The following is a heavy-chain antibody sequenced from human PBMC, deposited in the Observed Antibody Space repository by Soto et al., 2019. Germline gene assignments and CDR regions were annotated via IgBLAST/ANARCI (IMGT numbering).Heavy chain of an antibody. V-gene: IGHV4-34*01. CDR3: ARGRSDYYGSGSYYKDCYFDY. J-gene: IGHJ4*02. D-gene: IGHD3-10*01. CDR2: INHSGST. Sequence: SETLSLTCAVYGGSFSGYYWSWIRQPPGKGLEWIGEINHSGSTNYNPSLKSRVTISVDTSKNQFSLKLSSVTAADTAVYYCARGRSDYYGSGSYYKDCYFDYWGQGTLVTVS. CDR1: GGSFSGYY.